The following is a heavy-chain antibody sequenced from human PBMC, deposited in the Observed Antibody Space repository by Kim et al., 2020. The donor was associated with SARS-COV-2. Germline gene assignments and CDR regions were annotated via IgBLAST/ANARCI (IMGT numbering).Heavy chain of an antibody. V-gene: IGHV2-70*04. J-gene: IGHJ6*03. Sequence: FYSPSLKTRLTISKDTSKAQVVLTMTNMEPVDTATYYCARILFKRSYYMDVWGKGTTVIVSS. CDR3: ARILFKRSYYMDV. D-gene: IGHD2-21*01.